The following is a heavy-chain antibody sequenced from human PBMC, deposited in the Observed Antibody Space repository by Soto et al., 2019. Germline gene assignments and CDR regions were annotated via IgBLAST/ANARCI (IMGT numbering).Heavy chain of an antibody. V-gene: IGHV3-48*02. CDR2: ISSSSSTT. D-gene: IGHD3-22*01. CDR3: ARGLYYYDSRGYWGY. J-gene: IGHJ4*02. Sequence: EVQLVESGGGLVQPGGSLRLSCAASGFTFSSYSMNWVRQAPGKGLEWVSYISSSSSTTYYAASEKGRFTISRDNDKNSLYLQMNSLRDEDTAVYYCARGLYYYDSRGYWGYWGQGTLVTVSS. CDR1: GFTFSSYS.